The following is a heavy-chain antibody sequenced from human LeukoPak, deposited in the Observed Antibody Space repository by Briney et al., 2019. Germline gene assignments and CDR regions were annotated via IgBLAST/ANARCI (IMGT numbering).Heavy chain of an antibody. Sequence: GGSLRLSCAASGFTFSSYAMSWVRQAPGKGLEWVSAISGSGGSTYYADSVKGRFTISRDNSKNTLYLQMNSLRAEDTAVYYCTKGLGSGSYYYDYWGQGTLVTVSS. CDR1: GFTFSSYA. J-gene: IGHJ4*02. V-gene: IGHV3-23*01. D-gene: IGHD3-10*01. CDR2: ISGSGGST. CDR3: TKGLGSGSYYYDY.